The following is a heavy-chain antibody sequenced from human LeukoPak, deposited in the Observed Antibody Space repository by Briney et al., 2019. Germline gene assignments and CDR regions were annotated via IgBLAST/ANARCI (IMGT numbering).Heavy chain of an antibody. CDR2: IYHSGST. CDR1: GGSISSGGYS. Sequence: SETLSLTCAVSGGSISSGGYSWSWIRQPPGKGLEWIGYIYHSGSTYYNPSLKSRVTISVDRSKNQFSLKLSSVTAADTAVYYCARGSGPTSPFDYWGQGNLGTGSS. CDR3: ARGSGPTSPFDY. J-gene: IGHJ4*01. V-gene: IGHV4-30-2*01. D-gene: IGHD3-10*01.